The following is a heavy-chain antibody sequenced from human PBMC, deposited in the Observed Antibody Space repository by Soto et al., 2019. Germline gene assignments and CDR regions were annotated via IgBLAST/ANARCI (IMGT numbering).Heavy chain of an antibody. V-gene: IGHV1-8*01. D-gene: IGHD3-9*01. CDR1: GYTFTSYD. J-gene: IGHJ5*02. Sequence: ASVKVSCKASGYTFTSYDINWVRQATGQGLEWMGWMNPNSGNAGYAQKFQGRVTMTRNTSISTAYMELSSLRSEDTAVYYCAREPSYYDILTGYYSTWFDPWGQGTLVTVSS. CDR3: AREPSYYDILTGYYSTWFDP. CDR2: MNPNSGNA.